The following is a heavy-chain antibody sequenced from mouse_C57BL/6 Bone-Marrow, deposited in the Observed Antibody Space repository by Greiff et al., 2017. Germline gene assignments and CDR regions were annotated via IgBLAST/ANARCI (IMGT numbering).Heavy chain of an antibody. CDR3: ARRGGLPGDY. CDR1: GYAFTNYL. Sequence: VQLQQSGAELVRPGTSVKVSCKASGYAFTNYLIEWVKQRPGQGLEWIGVINPGSGGTNYNEKFKGKATLTADKSSSTAYMQLSSLTSEDSAVFFCARRGGLPGDYWGQGTTLTVSS. CDR2: INPGSGGT. D-gene: IGHD2-4*01. V-gene: IGHV1-54*01. J-gene: IGHJ2*01.